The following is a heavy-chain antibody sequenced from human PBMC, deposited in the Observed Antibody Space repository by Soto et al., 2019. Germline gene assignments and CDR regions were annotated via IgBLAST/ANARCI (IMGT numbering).Heavy chain of an antibody. CDR1: GFTFSSYS. J-gene: IGHJ4*02. CDR2: ISSSSSTI. CDR3: ARFGLFAEPPFDY. D-gene: IGHD3-10*02. Sequence: EVQLVESGGGLVQPGGSLRLSCAASGFTFSSYSMNWVRQAPGKGLEWVSYISSSSSTIYYADSVKGRFTISRDNAKNSLYLQMNSLRAEDPSAIYCARFGLFAEPPFDYWGQGTLVTVSS. V-gene: IGHV3-48*01.